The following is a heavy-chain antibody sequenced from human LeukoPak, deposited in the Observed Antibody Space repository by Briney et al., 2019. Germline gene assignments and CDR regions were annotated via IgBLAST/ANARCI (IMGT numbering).Heavy chain of an antibody. V-gene: IGHV3-30*04. CDR3: ARDDGYCSRTSCYASYYYYGMDV. CDR1: GFTFSSYA. J-gene: IGHJ6*02. D-gene: IGHD2-2*03. Sequence: GRSLRLSCAASGFTFSSYAMHWVRQAPGKGLEWVAVISYDGSNKYYADSVKGRFTISRDNSKNTLYLQMNSLRAEDTAVYYCARDDGYCSRTSCYASYYYYGMDVWGQGTTVTVSS. CDR2: ISYDGSNK.